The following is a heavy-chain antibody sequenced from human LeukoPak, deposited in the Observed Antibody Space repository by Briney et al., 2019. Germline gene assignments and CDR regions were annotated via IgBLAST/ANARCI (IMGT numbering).Heavy chain of an antibody. J-gene: IGHJ4*02. CDR2: ISSSGSTI. CDR1: GFTFSSYS. Sequence: GGSLRLSCAASGFTFSSYSMNWVRQAPGKGLEWVSYISSSGSTIYYADSVKGRFTISRDNAKNSLYLQMNSLRAEDTAAYYCAGNVYGDFDYWGQGILVTVSS. D-gene: IGHD4/OR15-4a*01. CDR3: AGNVYGDFDY. V-gene: IGHV3-48*04.